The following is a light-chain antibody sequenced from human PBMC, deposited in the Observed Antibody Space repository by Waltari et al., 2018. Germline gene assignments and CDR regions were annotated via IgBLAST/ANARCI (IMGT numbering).Light chain of an antibody. J-gene: IGLJ3*02. CDR1: PWPPRPV. V-gene: IGLV4-69*01. CDR3: QTGGHGTWV. Sequence: QLVLTQSPSASASLGASVKLTCTLSPWPPRPVIAWLQQQPAKGPRYVMKVNSDGSHSKGDQIPDRFSGSSSGAEHFLTISSLQSEDEADYYCQTGGHGTWVFGGGTKLTVL. CDR2: VNSDGSH.